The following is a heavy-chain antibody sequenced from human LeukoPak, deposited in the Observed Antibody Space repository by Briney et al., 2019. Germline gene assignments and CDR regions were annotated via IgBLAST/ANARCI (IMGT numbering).Heavy chain of an antibody. Sequence: GGSLRLSCAASGFTFGNYPMSWVRQAPGKGLEWVSVVSANGISTLYADSVKGRFTISRDNPMNTLYLQMSSLRAEDTAVYYCAKDRGYTTGRDLDYWGQGALVTVSS. V-gene: IGHV3-23*01. D-gene: IGHD3-10*01. CDR1: GFTFGNYP. J-gene: IGHJ4*02. CDR3: AKDRGYTTGRDLDY. CDR2: VSANGIST.